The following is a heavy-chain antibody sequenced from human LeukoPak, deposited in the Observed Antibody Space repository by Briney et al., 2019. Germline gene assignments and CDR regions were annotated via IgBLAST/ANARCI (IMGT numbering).Heavy chain of an antibody. V-gene: IGHV1-2*02. CDR1: GYTFTGYY. CDR2: INPNSGGT. Sequence: ASVKVSCKASGYTFTGYYMHWVRRAPGQGLEWMGWINPNSGGTNYAQKFQGRVTMTRDTSISTAYMELSRLRSDDTAVYYCARGYCSSTSCYFLHYYYYGMDVWGQGTTVTVSS. J-gene: IGHJ6*02. CDR3: ARGYCSSTSCYFLHYYYYGMDV. D-gene: IGHD2-2*01.